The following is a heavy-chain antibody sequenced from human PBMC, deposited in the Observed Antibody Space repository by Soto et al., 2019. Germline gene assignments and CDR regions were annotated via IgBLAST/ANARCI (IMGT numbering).Heavy chain of an antibody. CDR2: ISAYNGNT. CDR3: ARDQQLVGFYYYYGMDV. J-gene: IGHJ6*02. D-gene: IGHD6-6*01. CDR1: GYTFTSYG. V-gene: IGHV1-18*04. Sequence: ASVKVSCKASGYTFTSYGISWVRQAPGQGLEWMGWISAYNGNTNYAQKLQGRVTMTTDTSTSTAYMELRSLRSDDTAVYYCARDQQLVGFYYYYGMDVWGQGTTVTVSS.